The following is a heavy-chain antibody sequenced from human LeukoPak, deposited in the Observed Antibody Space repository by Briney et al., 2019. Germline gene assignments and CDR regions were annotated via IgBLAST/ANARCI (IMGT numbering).Heavy chain of an antibody. V-gene: IGHV3-30*03. CDR3: ARGHSGGSPSAFDI. D-gene: IGHD2-15*01. Sequence: QTGGSLRLSCAASGLTFSTFGMHWVRQAPGKGLEWVAVISYDGRNTYYADSVKGRFTISRDNSKNTLYLQMNSLRAEDTAVFYCARGHSGGSPSAFDIWGQGTMVTVSS. CDR2: ISYDGRNT. J-gene: IGHJ3*02. CDR1: GLTFSTFG.